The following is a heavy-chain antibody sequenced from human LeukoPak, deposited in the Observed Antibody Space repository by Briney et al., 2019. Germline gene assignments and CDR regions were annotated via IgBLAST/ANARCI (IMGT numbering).Heavy chain of an antibody. Sequence: PGGSLRLSCAVSGLSVADTYMAWVRQAPGKGLEWVATLYIAGESYYADSVRGRFNISRDNSENTLYLQMTTVRDDDTAIYYCAAGFRSEFIYFYLHVSGKGTPVTVSS. CDR1: GLSVADTY. D-gene: IGHD1-14*01. V-gene: IGHV3-53*01. CDR2: LYIAGES. CDR3: AAGFRSEFIYFYLHV. J-gene: IGHJ6*03.